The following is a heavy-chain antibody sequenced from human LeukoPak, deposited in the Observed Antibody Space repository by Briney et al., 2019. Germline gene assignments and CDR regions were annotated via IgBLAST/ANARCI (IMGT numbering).Heavy chain of an antibody. CDR2: FDPEDGET. J-gene: IGHJ4*02. Sequence: GASVKVSCKVSGYTLTELSMHWVRQAPGKGLEWMGGFDPEDGETIYAQKFQGRVTMTRDTSTSTVYMELSSLRSEDTAVYYCARGSAARGFDYWGQGTLVTVSS. D-gene: IGHD6-19*01. CDR1: GYTLTELS. CDR3: ARGSAARGFDY. V-gene: IGHV1-24*01.